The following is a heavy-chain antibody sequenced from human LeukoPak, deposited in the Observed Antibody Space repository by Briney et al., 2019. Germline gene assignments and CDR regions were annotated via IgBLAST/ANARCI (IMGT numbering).Heavy chain of an antibody. CDR2: IYYSGST. CDR1: GGSISSGDYY. J-gene: IGHJ3*02. D-gene: IGHD6-19*01. Sequence: SETLSLTCTVSGGSISSGDYYWSWIRQPPGKGLEWIGYIYYSGSTYYNPSLKSRVTISVDTSKNQFSLKLSSVTAADTAVYYCAREFPVAGTGDAFDIWGQGTMVTVSS. V-gene: IGHV4-30-4*02. CDR3: AREFPVAGTGDAFDI.